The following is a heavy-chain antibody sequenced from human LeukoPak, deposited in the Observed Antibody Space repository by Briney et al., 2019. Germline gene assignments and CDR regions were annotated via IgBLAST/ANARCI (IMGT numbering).Heavy chain of an antibody. CDR1: GFTVSTNY. Sequence: GGSLRLSCAVSGFTVSTNYMTWVRQPPGKRLEWVSVLYIGGSTYFAASVKGRFTISIDNSKNTLYLQMNTLRAEDTAVYYCARTRVDTTTFGYFDYWGQVILVTVSS. CDR3: ARTRVDTTTFGYFDY. V-gene: IGHV3-53*01. J-gene: IGHJ4*02. CDR2: LYIGGST. D-gene: IGHD4-11*01.